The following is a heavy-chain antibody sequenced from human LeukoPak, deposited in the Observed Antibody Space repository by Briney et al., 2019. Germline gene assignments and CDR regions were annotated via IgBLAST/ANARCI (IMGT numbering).Heavy chain of an antibody. CDR3: ARTAYYYDSSSYYYAPNYYYYYMDV. D-gene: IGHD3-22*01. CDR2: INPSGGST. CDR1: GYTFTSYY. V-gene: IGHV1-46*01. J-gene: IGHJ6*03. Sequence: ASVKVSCKASGYTFTSYYMHWVRQAPGQGLEWMGIINPSGGSTSYAQKFQGRVTMTRDTSTSTVYMELSSLRSEDTAVYYCARTAYYYDSSSYYYAPNYYYYYMDVWGKGTTVTVSS.